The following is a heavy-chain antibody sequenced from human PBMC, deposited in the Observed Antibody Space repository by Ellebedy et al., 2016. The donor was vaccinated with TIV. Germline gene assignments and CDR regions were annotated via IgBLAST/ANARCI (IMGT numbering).Heavy chain of an antibody. CDR1: GFTFSDYY. CDR2: ISNSDSSI. V-gene: IGHV3-11*01. CDR3: ARDTRFIDHQHNWFDP. Sequence: GGSLRLSCAASGFTFSDYYMSWIRQAPGKGLEWVSYISNSDSSIFYVDSVKGRFTISRDNAKNLLYLQMNSLRAEDTAVYYCARDTRFIDHQHNWFDPWGQGTLVTVSS. D-gene: IGHD2-2*01. J-gene: IGHJ5*02.